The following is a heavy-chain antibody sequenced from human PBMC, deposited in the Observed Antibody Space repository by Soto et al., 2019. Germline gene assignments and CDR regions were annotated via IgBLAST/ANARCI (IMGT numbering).Heavy chain of an antibody. D-gene: IGHD3-22*01. Sequence: SETLSLTCAVYGGSFSGHSWTWIRQSPGKGLEWIGDINHSGGVNYSPSLKSRVTISLDTSKNQFSLTLSAVTAADTAMYYCSTRAYDTNGYYRFDPWGQGTLVTVSS. J-gene: IGHJ5*01. CDR3: STRAYDTNGYYRFDP. CDR1: GGSFSGHS. V-gene: IGHV4-34*01. CDR2: INHSGGV.